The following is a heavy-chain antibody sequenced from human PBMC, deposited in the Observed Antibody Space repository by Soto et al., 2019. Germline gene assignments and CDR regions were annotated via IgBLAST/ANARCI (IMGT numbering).Heavy chain of an antibody. CDR3: ARGISSSMGGDY. D-gene: IGHD6-6*01. V-gene: IGHV1-46*01. CDR2: IHPSGGRT. Sequence: APVKVSSWSVGSTFTSYYIPWVRQAPGQGLEWMGVIHPSGGRTGYAQKFQGRVTMTRDTSTSTVFMGLSSLTSEDTAVYYCARGISSSMGGDYCGQGTLVTVSS. J-gene: IGHJ4*02. CDR1: GSTFTSYY.